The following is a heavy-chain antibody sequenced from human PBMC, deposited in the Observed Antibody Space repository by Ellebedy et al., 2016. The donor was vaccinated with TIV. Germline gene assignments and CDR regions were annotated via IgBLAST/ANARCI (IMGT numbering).Heavy chain of an antibody. Sequence: PGGSLRLSCVASGFTFSDYYMSWIRQAPGKGLEWVSAVSGSGGTTYYADSVKGRFTISRDNAKNSLSLQMDSLRAEDTAVHYCARAKNYYMDVWGKGTTVTVSS. CDR3: ARAKNYYMDV. V-gene: IGHV3-11*04. CDR2: VSGSGGTT. J-gene: IGHJ6*03. CDR1: GFTFSDYY.